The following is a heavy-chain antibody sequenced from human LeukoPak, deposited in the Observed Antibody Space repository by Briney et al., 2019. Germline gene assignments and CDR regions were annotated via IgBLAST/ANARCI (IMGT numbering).Heavy chain of an antibody. CDR3: ARRIDPSDLDY. Sequence: PGGSLRLSCAASGFTFSNYWMHWVRQAPGKGLVWVSRINSDGINTSYTDSVKGRFTISRDNAKNTLNLQMNSLRAEDTAVYYCARRIDPSDLDYWGQGTLVTVSS. V-gene: IGHV3-74*01. CDR1: GFTFSNYW. D-gene: IGHD6-6*01. J-gene: IGHJ4*02. CDR2: INSDGINT.